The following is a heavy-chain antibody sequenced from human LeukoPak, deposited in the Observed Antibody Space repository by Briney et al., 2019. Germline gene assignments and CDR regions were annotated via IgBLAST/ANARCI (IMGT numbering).Heavy chain of an antibody. CDR2: INNDESIT. CDR1: GFAFSSYW. D-gene: IGHD2-15*01. CDR3: SITWRAGGLAGVAS. J-gene: IGHJ4*02. V-gene: IGHV3-74*01. Sequence: TGGSLRLSCAASGFAFSSYWMHWVRQAPGKGLVWVSRINNDESITSYEDSVKGRLTTSRDNAKTTLLLQMNCMRAEGAAVYYCSITWRAGGLAGVASWGQGTLVTVSS.